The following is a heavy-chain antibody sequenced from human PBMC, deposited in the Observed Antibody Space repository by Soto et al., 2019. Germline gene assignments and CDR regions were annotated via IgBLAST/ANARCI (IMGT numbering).Heavy chain of an antibody. CDR2: ISGSGGST. V-gene: IGHV3-23*01. CDR1: GFTCSSYA. CDR3: AKWEGAAISSYYYYGMDV. J-gene: IGHJ6*02. D-gene: IGHD1-26*01. Sequence: EVQLLESGGGLVQPGGSLRLSCAASGFTCSSYAMSWVRQAPGKGLEWVSAISGSGGSTYYADSVKGRFTISRDNSKNTLYLQMNSLRAEDTALYYCAKWEGAAISSYYYYGMDVWGQGTTVTVSS.